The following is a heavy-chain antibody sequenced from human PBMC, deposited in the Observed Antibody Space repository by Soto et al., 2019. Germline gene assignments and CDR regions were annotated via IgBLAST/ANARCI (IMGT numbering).Heavy chain of an antibody. J-gene: IGHJ6*02. CDR3: ARDHLILPAHDFFYGSDV. D-gene: IGHD2-21*02. CDR2: IPQDGVDG. CDR1: GFTFSMYS. Sequence: GGSLRLSCAVSGFTFSMYSMSWVRQSPGKGLEWVAKIPQDGVDGHYADSVKGRFTISRDNGKNSLYLRLNNLRAEDTAVYYRARDHLILPAHDFFYGSDVWGRGATVTVSS. V-gene: IGHV3-7*03.